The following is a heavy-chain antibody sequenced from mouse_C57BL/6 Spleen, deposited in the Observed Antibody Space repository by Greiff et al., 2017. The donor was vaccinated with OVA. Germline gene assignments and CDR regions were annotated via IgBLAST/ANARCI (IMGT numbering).Heavy chain of an antibody. CDR2: IDPSDSYT. V-gene: IGHV1-59*01. CDR1: GYTFTSYW. D-gene: IGHD1-1*01. J-gene: IGHJ2*01. CDR3: ARNYYGSHFDY. Sequence: VQLQQPGAELVRPGTSVKLSCKASGYTFTSYWMHWVKQRPGQGLEWIGVIDPSDSYTNYNQKFKGKATLTVDTSSSTAYMQLSSLTSEDSAVYYCARNYYGSHFDYWGQGTTLTVSS.